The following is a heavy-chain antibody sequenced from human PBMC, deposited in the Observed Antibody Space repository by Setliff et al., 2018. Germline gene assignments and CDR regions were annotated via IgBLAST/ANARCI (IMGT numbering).Heavy chain of an antibody. D-gene: IGHD3-22*01. CDR3: ARDSALHSHHYDSSGYLDY. CDR1: GGSISTYY. CDR2: VYYSGTT. Sequence: PSETLSLTCTVSGGSISTYYWSWIRQTPVKGLEWIGYVYYSGTTNYNPLFKSRVTISVDRPKNQFSLKLSSVTAADTGVYYCARDSALHSHHYDSSGYLDYWGQGALVTVSS. V-gene: IGHV4-59*01. J-gene: IGHJ4*02.